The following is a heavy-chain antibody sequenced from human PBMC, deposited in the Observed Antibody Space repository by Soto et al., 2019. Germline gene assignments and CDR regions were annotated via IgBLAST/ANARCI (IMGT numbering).Heavy chain of an antibody. CDR2: INTDGSNT. CDR3: TRKYYNFWSGGDGLDV. J-gene: IGHJ6*02. CDR1: GFTFGSYW. D-gene: IGHD3-3*01. V-gene: IGHV3-74*01. Sequence: SLRLSCAASGFTFGSYWMHWVRQAPGKGLVWVSCINTDGSNTRYADSVKGRFTISRDNAINTLYLQMNSLRAEDTALYYCTRKYYNFWSGGDGLDVWGQGTTVTVSS.